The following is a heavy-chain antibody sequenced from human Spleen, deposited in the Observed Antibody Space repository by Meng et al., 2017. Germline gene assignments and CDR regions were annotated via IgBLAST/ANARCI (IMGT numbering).Heavy chain of an antibody. CDR2: ISSNGGST. V-gene: IGHV3-64*01. D-gene: IGHD5-12*01. CDR1: GFTFSSYA. J-gene: IGHJ5*02. Sequence: GESLKISCAASGFTFSSYAMHWVRQAPGKGLEYVSAISSNGGSTYYANSVKGRFTISRDNSKNTLYLQMGSLRAEDMAVYYCARGRGATIIYNWFDPWGQGTLVTVSS. CDR3: ARGRGATIIYNWFDP.